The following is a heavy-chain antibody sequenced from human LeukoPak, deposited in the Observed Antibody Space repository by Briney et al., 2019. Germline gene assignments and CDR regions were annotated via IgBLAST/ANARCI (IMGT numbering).Heavy chain of an antibody. CDR3: TRDYGDYPYRYFFDY. CDR1: GFTFSSYA. Sequence: GGSLRLSCAASGFTFSSYAMSWVRQAPGKGLEWISSINWNGGRIGYADSVKGRFTVSRDNAKNSLYLQMNSLRAEDTAFYYCTRDYGDYPYRYFFDYWGQGNLVTVSS. D-gene: IGHD4-17*01. V-gene: IGHV3-20*04. CDR2: INWNGGRI. J-gene: IGHJ4*02.